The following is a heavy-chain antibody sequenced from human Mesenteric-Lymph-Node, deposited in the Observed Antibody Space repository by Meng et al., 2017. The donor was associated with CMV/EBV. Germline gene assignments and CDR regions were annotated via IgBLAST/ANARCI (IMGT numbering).Heavy chain of an antibody. CDR1: GYSFTSYW. CDR3: AIKSDRGRFPLYYGMDV. CDR2: IYPGDSDT. J-gene: IGHJ6*02. Sequence: GESLKISCKGSGYSFTSYWIGWVRQMPGKGLEWMGIIYPGDSDTRYSPSFQGQVTISADKSISTAYLQGSSLKASDTAMYYCAIKSDRGRFPLYYGMDVWGQGTTITVSS. D-gene: IGHD3-10*01. V-gene: IGHV5-51*01.